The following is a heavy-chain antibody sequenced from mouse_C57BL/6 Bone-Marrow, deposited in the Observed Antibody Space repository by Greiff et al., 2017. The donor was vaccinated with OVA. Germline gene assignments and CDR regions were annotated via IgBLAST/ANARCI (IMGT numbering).Heavy chain of an antibody. CDR1: GYTFTSYW. V-gene: IGHV1-61*01. CDR2: IYPSDSET. Sequence: QVQLQQPGAELVRPGSSVKLSCKASGYTFTSYWMDWVKQRPGQGLEWIGNIYPSDSETHYNQKFKDKATLTAEKSSSTAYMQLSSLTSEDSAVYFCARFTTVVADYAMDYWGQGTSVTVSS. J-gene: IGHJ4*01. D-gene: IGHD1-1*01. CDR3: ARFTTVVADYAMDY.